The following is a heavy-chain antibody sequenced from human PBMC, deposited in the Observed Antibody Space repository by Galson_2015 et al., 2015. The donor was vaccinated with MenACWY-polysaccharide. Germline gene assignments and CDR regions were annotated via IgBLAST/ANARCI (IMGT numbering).Heavy chain of an antibody. CDR3: ARSAGDFWSGYFSYYYYYGMDV. J-gene: IGHJ6*02. CDR1: GGSISSYY. V-gene: IGHV4-4*07. CDR2: IYTSGST. Sequence: ETLSLTCTVSGGSISSYYWSWIRQPAGKGLEWIGRIYTSGSTNYNPSLKSRVTMSVDTSKNQFSLKLSSVTAADTAVYYCARSAGDFWSGYFSYYYYYGMDVWGQGTTVTVSS. D-gene: IGHD3-3*01.